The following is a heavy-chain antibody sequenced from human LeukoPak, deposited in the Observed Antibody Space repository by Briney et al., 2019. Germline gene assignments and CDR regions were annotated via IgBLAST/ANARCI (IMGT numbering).Heavy chain of an antibody. CDR3: AKDIQRLYYYDSTLGY. CDR1: GFTFSSYW. D-gene: IGHD3-22*01. J-gene: IGHJ4*02. V-gene: IGHV3-7*03. Sequence: GGSLRLSCAASGFTFSSYWMSWVRQAPGKGLEWVANIKQDGSEKYYVDSVKGRFTISRDNAKNSPYLQMNSLRAEDTALYYCAKDIQRLYYYDSTLGYWGQGTLVTVSS. CDR2: IKQDGSEK.